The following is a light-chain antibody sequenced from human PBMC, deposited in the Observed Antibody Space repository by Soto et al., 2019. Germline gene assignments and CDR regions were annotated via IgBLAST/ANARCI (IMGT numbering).Light chain of an antibody. V-gene: IGKV3-11*01. J-gene: IGKJ5*01. CDR2: DAS. CDR1: QSVSSY. Sequence: IVLTPSPCTLDLSPGDRATLSCRASQSVSSYLAWYQQKPGQAPRLLIYDASNRATGIPARFSGSGSGTDFTLTISSLEPEDFAVYYCQQRSNWPITFGQGARLEIK. CDR3: QQRSNWPIT.